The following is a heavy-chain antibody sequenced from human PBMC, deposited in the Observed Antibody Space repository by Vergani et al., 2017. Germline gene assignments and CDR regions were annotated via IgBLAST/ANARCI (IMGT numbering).Heavy chain of an antibody. V-gene: IGHV3-21*01. CDR3: ARDVSIAARPGLIDY. J-gene: IGHJ4*02. D-gene: IGHD6-6*01. CDR1: GFTFSSYS. CDR2: ISSSSSYI. Sequence: EVQLLESGGGLVQPGGSLRLSCAASGFTFSSYSMNWVRQAPGKGLEWVSSISSSSSYIYYAYSVKGRFTISRDNAKNSLYLQMNSLRAEDTAVYYCARDVSIAARPGLIDYWGQGTLVTVSS.